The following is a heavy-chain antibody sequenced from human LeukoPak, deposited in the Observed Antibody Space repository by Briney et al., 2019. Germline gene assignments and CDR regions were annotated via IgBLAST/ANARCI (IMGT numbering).Heavy chain of an antibody. CDR3: AKDDLASSSSSLDY. CDR2: ISSSSSYI. J-gene: IGHJ4*02. D-gene: IGHD6-13*01. CDR1: GFTVSSNC. V-gene: IGHV3-21*01. Sequence: PGGSLRLSCVASGFTVSSNCMNWVRQAPGKGLEWVSSISSSSSYIYYADSVKGRLTISRDNAKNSLYLQMNSLRAEDTAVYYCAKDDLASSSSSLDYWGQGTLVTVSS.